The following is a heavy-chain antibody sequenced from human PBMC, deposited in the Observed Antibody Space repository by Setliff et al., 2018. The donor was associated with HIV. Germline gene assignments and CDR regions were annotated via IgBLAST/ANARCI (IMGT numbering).Heavy chain of an antibody. V-gene: IGHV1-2*02. Sequence: ASVKVSCKASGYTFTSYAMNWVRQAPGQGLEWMGWINPNSGCTNYAPKFQGRVTMTRDTSISTAYMELIRLRSDDTAVYYCARGAIVPAAMVSRYNYYGMDVWGQGTTVTVSS. CDR3: ARGAIVPAAMVSRYNYYGMDV. CDR1: GYTFTSYA. D-gene: IGHD2-2*01. CDR2: INPNSGCT. J-gene: IGHJ6*02.